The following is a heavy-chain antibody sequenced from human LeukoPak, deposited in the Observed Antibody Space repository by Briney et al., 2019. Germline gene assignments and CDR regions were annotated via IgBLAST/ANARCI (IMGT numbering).Heavy chain of an antibody. V-gene: IGHV4-59*01. CDR1: DGSINSCY. J-gene: IGHJ6*02. CDR3: ARGRSNYYGMDV. D-gene: IGHD1-26*01. CDR2: IYYNGNT. Sequence: SETLSLTCSVSDGSINSCYWNWIRRPPGKGLEWIGYIYYNGNTNYSPSLKSRVTMSVDTPKNLFSLKVSSVTAADTAVYYCARGRSNYYGMDVWGQGTTVTVSS.